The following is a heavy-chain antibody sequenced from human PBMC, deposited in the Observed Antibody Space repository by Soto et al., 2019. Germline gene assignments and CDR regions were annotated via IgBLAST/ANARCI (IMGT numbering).Heavy chain of an antibody. J-gene: IGHJ6*02. CDR2: ISYDGSNK. CDR1: GFTFSSYA. CDR3: AREAAAAEDYYYYGMDV. Sequence: GGSLRLSCAASGFTFSSYAMHWARQAPGKGLEWVAVISYDGSNKYYADSVKGRFTISRDNSKNTLYLQMNSLRAEDTAVYYCAREAAAAEDYYYYGMDVWGQGTTVTVSS. V-gene: IGHV3-30-3*01. D-gene: IGHD6-13*01.